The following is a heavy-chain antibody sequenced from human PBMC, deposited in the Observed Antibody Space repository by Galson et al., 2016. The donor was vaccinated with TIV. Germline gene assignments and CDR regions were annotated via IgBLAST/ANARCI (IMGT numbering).Heavy chain of an antibody. J-gene: IGHJ4*02. V-gene: IGHV3-33*01. Sequence: SLRLSCAASGFTFGSYGVHWVRQAPGKGLEWVTGVWFDGSNKYYADSVKGRFTVSRDNSKNTLHLQMNSLRAEDTAVYYCAREFRDYYFDYWGQGTLVTVSS. CDR3: AREFRDYYFDY. D-gene: IGHD3/OR15-3a*01. CDR2: VWFDGSNK. CDR1: GFTFGSYG.